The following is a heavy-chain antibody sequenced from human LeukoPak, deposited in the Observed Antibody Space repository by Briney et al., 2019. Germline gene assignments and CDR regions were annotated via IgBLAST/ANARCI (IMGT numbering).Heavy chain of an antibody. CDR1: GFTFSSYE. CDR3: ARDSTYGQKFGY. V-gene: IGHV3-48*03. D-gene: IGHD2-2*01. J-gene: IGHJ4*02. CDR2: ISSSGSTI. Sequence: GGSLRLSCAASGFTFSSYEMNWIRQAPGKGLEWVSYISSSGSTIYYADSVKGRFTISRDNAKNSLYLQMNSLRAEDTAVYYCARDSTYGQKFGYWGQGTLVTASS.